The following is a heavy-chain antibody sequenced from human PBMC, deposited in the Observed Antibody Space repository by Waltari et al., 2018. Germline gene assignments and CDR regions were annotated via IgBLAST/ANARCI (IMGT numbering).Heavy chain of an antibody. CDR3: ARRHYDFWSGYYEPVDY. D-gene: IGHD3-3*01. Sequence: QVQLQQWGAGLLKPSETLSLTCAVYGGSFSGYYWSWIRQPPGKGLEWIGEINHSGSTNYNPALKSRVTISVDTSKNQFSLKLSSVTAADTAVYYCARRHYDFWSGYYEPVDYWGQGTLVTVSS. J-gene: IGHJ4*02. CDR2: INHSGST. V-gene: IGHV4-34*01. CDR1: GGSFSGYY.